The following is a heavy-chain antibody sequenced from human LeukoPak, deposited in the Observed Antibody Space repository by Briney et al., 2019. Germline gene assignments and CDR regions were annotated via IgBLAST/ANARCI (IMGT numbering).Heavy chain of an antibody. CDR1: GGSISSGTYY. Sequence: NTSETLSLTCTVSGGSISSGTYYWSWIRQPPGKGLEWIGYIYYSGSTYYNPSLKSRVTISVDTSKNQFSLKLSSVTAADTAVYYCARWFGELGAFDIWGQGTMVTVSS. J-gene: IGHJ3*02. D-gene: IGHD3-10*01. CDR3: ARWFGELGAFDI. CDR2: IYYSGST. V-gene: IGHV4-30-4*08.